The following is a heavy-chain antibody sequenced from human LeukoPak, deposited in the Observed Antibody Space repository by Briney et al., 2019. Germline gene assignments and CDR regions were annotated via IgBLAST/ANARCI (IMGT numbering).Heavy chain of an antibody. V-gene: IGHV3-21*06. CDR3: ARVAEAAAFDS. Sequence: PGGSLRLSCAASGFTFSTYSMNWVRQAPGKGLEWVSSISSTRSYIYYADSMRGRFTISRDNAKNSLYLQMNSLKPEDTAVYYCARVAEAAAFDSWGQGTLVTVSS. J-gene: IGHJ4*02. CDR1: GFTFSTYS. CDR2: ISSTRSYI. D-gene: IGHD6-13*01.